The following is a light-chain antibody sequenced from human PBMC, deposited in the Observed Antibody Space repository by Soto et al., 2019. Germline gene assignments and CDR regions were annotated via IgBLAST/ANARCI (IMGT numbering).Light chain of an antibody. Sequence: DIQMTQSPSTLSASVGERVTITCRASQSVSHFLAWYQHKPGKAPKLLIYKASTLQSGVPARFSGSGSGTEFTLTISSLQPEDFGTYYCQQFNSYWWTFGQGTKVDIK. CDR1: QSVSHF. CDR3: QQFNSYWWT. CDR2: KAS. J-gene: IGKJ1*01. V-gene: IGKV1-5*03.